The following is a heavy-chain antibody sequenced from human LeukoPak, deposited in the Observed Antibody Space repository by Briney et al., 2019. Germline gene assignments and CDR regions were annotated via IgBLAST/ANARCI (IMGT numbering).Heavy chain of an antibody. D-gene: IGHD6-13*01. Sequence: PSETLSLTCAVYGGSFSGYYWSWIRQPPGKGLEWIGEINHSGSTSYNPSLKSRVTISVDTSKNQFSLKLSSVTAADTAVYYCARGFGGIAAAGTAGWFDPWGQGTLVTVSS. CDR1: GGSFSGYY. CDR2: INHSGST. J-gene: IGHJ5*02. CDR3: ARGFGGIAAAGTAGWFDP. V-gene: IGHV4-34*01.